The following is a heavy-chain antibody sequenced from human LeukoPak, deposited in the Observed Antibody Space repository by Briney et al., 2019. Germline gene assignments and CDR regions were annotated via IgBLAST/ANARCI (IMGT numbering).Heavy chain of an antibody. CDR2: IYHSGTT. CDR3: AREGYASNWYPD. J-gene: IGHJ4*02. Sequence: PSETLSLTCTVSGGSISSSYWAWLRQPPGKGLEGIGYIYHSGTTNYNPSLKSRVTISVDTSKNQFSLKLRSVTAADTAMYYCAREGYASNWYPDWGQGTLVTVSS. V-gene: IGHV4-59*01. CDR1: GGSISSSY. D-gene: IGHD6-13*01.